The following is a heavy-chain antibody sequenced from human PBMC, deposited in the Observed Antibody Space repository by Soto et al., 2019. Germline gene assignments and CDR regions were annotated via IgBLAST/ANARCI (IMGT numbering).Heavy chain of an antibody. CDR1: GYTFTSYD. D-gene: IGHD3-10*01. V-gene: IGHV1-8*01. Sequence: ASVKVSCKASGYTFTSYDINWVRQATGQGLEWMGWMNPNSGNTGYAQKFQGRVTMTRNTSISTAYMELSSLRSEDTAVYYCARVMDGITMVRGVIGSPFDYWGQGTLVTVSS. CDR2: MNPNSGNT. CDR3: ARVMDGITMVRGVIGSPFDY. J-gene: IGHJ4*02.